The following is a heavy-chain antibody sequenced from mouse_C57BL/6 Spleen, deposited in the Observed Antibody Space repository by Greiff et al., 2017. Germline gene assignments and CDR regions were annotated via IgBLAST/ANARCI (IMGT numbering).Heavy chain of an antibody. CDR2: IDPETGGT. J-gene: IGHJ2*01. D-gene: IGHD2-5*01. CDR3: TIGSAYYSNPDY. Sequence: QVQLQQSGAELVRPGASVTLSCKASGYTFTDYEMHWVKQTPVHGLEWIGAIDPETGGTAYNQKFKGKAILTAAKSSSTAYMELRSLTSEDSAVYYCTIGSAYYSNPDYWGQGTTLTVSS. CDR1: GYTFTDYE. V-gene: IGHV1-15*01.